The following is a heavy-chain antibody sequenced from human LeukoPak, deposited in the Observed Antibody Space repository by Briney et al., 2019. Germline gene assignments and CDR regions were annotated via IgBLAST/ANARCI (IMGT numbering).Heavy chain of an antibody. J-gene: IGHJ4*02. D-gene: IGHD5-12*01. V-gene: IGHV3-9*03. CDR2: INWSSETI. CDR3: AKDNGRRWLRSGLPDY. CDR1: GFTFYHYA. Sequence: GGSLRLSCKASGFTFYHYAMHWVRQVPGKGLEWVSSINWSSETIGYADSVKGRFTISRDNVKNSLFLQMNSLGPEDMALYYCAKDNGRRWLRSGLPDYWGQGTLVTVSS.